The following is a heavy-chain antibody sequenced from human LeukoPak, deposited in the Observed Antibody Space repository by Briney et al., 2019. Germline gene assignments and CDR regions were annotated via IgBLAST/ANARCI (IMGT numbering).Heavy chain of an antibody. J-gene: IGHJ4*02. D-gene: IGHD3-10*01. CDR3: ARGRGDGSGSYIY. CDR1: GYTFTGYY. CDR2: INPNSGGT. Sequence: GASVKVSCKASGYTFTGYYMHWVRQAPGQGLEWMGWINPNSGGTNYAQKFQGRVTMTRDTSISTACMELSRLRPDDTAVYYCARGRGDGSGSYIYWGQGTLVTVSS. V-gene: IGHV1-2*02.